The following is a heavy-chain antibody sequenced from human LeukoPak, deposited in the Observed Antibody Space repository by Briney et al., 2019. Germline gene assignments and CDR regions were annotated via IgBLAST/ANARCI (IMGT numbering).Heavy chain of an antibody. CDR1: GFTFSSYG. CDR3: ARDRGYWFDP. V-gene: IGHV3-30*03. D-gene: IGHD3-10*01. Sequence: GRSLRLSCAASGFTFSSYGMHWVRQAPGKGLEWVAVISYDGSNKYYADSVKGRFTISRDNSKNTLYLQMNSLRDEDTAVYYCARDRGYWFDPWGQGTLVTVSS. CDR2: ISYDGSNK. J-gene: IGHJ5*02.